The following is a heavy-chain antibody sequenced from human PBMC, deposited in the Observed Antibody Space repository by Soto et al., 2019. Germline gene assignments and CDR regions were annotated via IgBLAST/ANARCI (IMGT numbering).Heavy chain of an antibody. D-gene: IGHD2-8*02. CDR2: IYPGKSKT. J-gene: IGHJ5*02. CDR1: GYKFATYW. V-gene: IGHV5-51*01. Sequence: GESLKISCVGSGYKFATYWIAWVRQMPGRGLEWMGIIYPGKSKTIYSPYFQGLVTISADTSLNPAYLQWDSLRASDTAIYYCARGFTVLAGRFDPRGQGTAVTASS. CDR3: ARGFTVLAGRFDP.